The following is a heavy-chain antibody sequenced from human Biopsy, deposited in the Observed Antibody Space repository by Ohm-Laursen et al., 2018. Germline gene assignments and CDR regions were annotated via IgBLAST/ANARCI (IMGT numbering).Heavy chain of an antibody. D-gene: IGHD3-22*01. Sequence: TLSPTCPVSGGSISSGGSYWSWIRQRPGKGLEWIGYIFNSANTYYNPSLKNLITISGDTSKNQFSLKLNSVTAADTAVYYCARGDYFDSNGYFWFDPWGQGTLVTVSS. CDR2: IFNSANT. CDR1: GGSISSGGSY. J-gene: IGHJ5*02. CDR3: ARGDYFDSNGYFWFDP. V-gene: IGHV4-31*01.